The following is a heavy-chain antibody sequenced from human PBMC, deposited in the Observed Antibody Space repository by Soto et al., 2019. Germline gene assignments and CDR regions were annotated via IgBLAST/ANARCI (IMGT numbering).Heavy chain of an antibody. CDR3: AGITIFGVVIISNDAFDI. Sequence: SETLSLTCTVSGGSISSSSYYWGWIRQPPGKGLEWIGSIYYSGSTHYNPSLKSRVTISVDTSKNQFSLKLSSVTAADTALYYCAGITIFGVVIISNDAFDIWGQGTMVTVSS. CDR1: GGSISSSSYY. V-gene: IGHV4-39*01. CDR2: IYYSGST. D-gene: IGHD3-3*01. J-gene: IGHJ3*02.